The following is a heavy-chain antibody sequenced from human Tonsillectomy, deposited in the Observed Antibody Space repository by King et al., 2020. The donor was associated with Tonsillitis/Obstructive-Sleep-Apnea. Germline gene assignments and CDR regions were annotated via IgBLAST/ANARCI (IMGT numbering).Heavy chain of an antibody. Sequence: KLVQSGAEVKKPGESLKISCQGSGYSFTNYCVGWVRQMPGKGLEWMGIICPGDSDTRYSPSFQGQVTISADMSISTAYLQWSSLKASDTAIYYCARESVRSSAFDIWGQGTMVTVSS. CDR3: ARESVRSSAFDI. V-gene: IGHV5-51*01. D-gene: IGHD3-10*02. J-gene: IGHJ3*02. CDR1: GYSFTNYC. CDR2: ICPGDSDT.